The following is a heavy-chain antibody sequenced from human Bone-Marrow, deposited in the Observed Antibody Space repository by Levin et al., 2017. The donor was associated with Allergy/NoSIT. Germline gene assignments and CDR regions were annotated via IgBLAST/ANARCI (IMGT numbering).Heavy chain of an antibody. CDR1: GYPFTSFD. J-gene: IGHJ4*02. Sequence: ASVKVSCKPSGYPFTSFDIHWVRQATGQGLEWMGWMNPNSGNTGYPQKFQGRVTMTRSTSIATAYMELNGLTSEDTAVYYCARGEPRSSFHYWGQGTLVIVSS. CDR2: MNPNSGNT. D-gene: IGHD6-6*01. V-gene: IGHV1-8*01. CDR3: ARGEPRSSFHY.